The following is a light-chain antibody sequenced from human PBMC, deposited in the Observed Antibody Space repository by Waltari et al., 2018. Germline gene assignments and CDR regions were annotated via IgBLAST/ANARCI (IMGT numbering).Light chain of an antibody. Sequence: QSVLTQPPSASGTPGQRVTISCSGSSSNIGNNYVNWYHQVPGTAPKLLIYRNNQRPSGVPDRVSGSKSGASASLAISGLRSEDEGGYYCAAWDDSLSGVVFGGGTKLTVL. CDR3: AAWDDSLSGVV. CDR2: RNN. V-gene: IGLV1-47*01. CDR1: SSNIGNNY. J-gene: IGLJ2*01.